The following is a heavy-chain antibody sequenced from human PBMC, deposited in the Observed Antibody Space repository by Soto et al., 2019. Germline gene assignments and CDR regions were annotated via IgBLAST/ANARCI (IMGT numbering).Heavy chain of an antibody. V-gene: IGHV5-51*01. CDR3: ARLEEDIFLMVDGYYYYHMDF. Sequence: PGESLKISCKGSGYSFTSYWIGWVRQMPGKGLEWMGIIYPGDSDTRYSPSFQGQVTISADKSISTAYLQWSSLKASDTAMYYCARLEEDIFLMVDGYYYYHMDFWGQGSTVPGSS. J-gene: IGHJ6*03. CDR1: GYSFTSYW. D-gene: IGHD2-8*01. CDR2: IYPGDSDT.